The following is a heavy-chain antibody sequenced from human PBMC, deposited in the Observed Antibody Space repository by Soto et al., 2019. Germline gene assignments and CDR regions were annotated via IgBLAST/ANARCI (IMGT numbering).Heavy chain of an antibody. CDR3: AATYCGGDCYPNWFDP. Sequence: ASVKVSCKVSGYTLTELSMHWVRQAPGKGLEWMGGFDPEDGETIYAQKFQGRVTMTEDTSTDTAYMELSSLRSEDTAVYYCAATYCGGDCYPNWFDPWGQGTRVTVSS. J-gene: IGHJ5*02. D-gene: IGHD2-21*01. V-gene: IGHV1-24*01. CDR2: FDPEDGET. CDR1: GYTLTELS.